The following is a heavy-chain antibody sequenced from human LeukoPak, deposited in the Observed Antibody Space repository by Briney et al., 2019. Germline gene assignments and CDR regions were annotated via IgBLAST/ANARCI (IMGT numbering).Heavy chain of an antibody. J-gene: IGHJ4*02. D-gene: IGHD5-24*01. V-gene: IGHV3-7*01. CDR3: ARDGEVPTIYFDY. Sequence: PGGSLRLSCAVSGFTFSSHWMSWVRQAPGKGLEWVANIKQDGSEKYYVDSVKGRFTISRDNAKKSLFLKMNSLRAEDTAVYYCARDGEVPTIYFDYWGQGTLVTVSS. CDR1: GFTFSSHW. CDR2: IKQDGSEK.